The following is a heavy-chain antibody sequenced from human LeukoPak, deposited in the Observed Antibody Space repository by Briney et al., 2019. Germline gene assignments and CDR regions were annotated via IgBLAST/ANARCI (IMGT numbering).Heavy chain of an antibody. D-gene: IGHD3-3*01. CDR3: ARDMVYDFWSGYCDY. Sequence: GRSLRLSCAASGFTFSSYGMHWVRQAPGKGLEWVANIKQDGSERYYVDSVKGRFTISRDNAKNSLYLQMNSLRAEDTAVYYCARDMVYDFWSGYCDYWGQGTLVTVSS. CDR1: GFTFSSYG. J-gene: IGHJ4*02. V-gene: IGHV3-7*01. CDR2: IKQDGSER.